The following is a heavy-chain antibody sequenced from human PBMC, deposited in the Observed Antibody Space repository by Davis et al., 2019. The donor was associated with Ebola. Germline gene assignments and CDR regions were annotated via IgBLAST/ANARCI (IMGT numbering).Heavy chain of an antibody. V-gene: IGHV1-46*01. CDR2: INPSRGNT. CDR1: GYTFPRYY. Sequence: ASVKVSCKASGYTFPRYYMHWVRQAPGQGLEWLGLINPSRGNTGYAQKFQGRVTMTPDTSTSTAYLGLRSLRSDDTAVYYCAGSITMVRGGSWFDPWGQGTLVTVSS. D-gene: IGHD3-10*01. CDR3: AGSITMVRGGSWFDP. J-gene: IGHJ5*02.